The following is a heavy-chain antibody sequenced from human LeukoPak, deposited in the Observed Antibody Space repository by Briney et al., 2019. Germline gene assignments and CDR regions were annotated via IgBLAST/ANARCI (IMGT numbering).Heavy chain of an antibody. J-gene: IGHJ5*02. CDR3: ARDARRYSGWYGWFDP. Sequence: ASVKVSCKASGGTFSSYAISWVRQAPGQGLEWMGGIIPIFGTANYAQKFQGRVTITADESTSTAYMELSSLRSDDTAVYYCARDARRYSGWYGWFDPWGQGTLVTVSS. D-gene: IGHD6-19*01. V-gene: IGHV1-69*13. CDR1: GGTFSSYA. CDR2: IIPIFGTA.